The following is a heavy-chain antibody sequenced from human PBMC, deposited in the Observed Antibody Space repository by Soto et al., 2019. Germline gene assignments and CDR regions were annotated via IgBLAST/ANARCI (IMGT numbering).Heavy chain of an antibody. Sequence: QVQLVESGGGVVQPGMSLRLSCAASRFSFSSHGMHWVRQAPGKGLEWVGVVSYDGSNTYYADSVKGRFTISRDNSKNPIYLQMDSLRAEDTALYYCAKSLSERWVRSSFDFWGRGTLVTVSS. V-gene: IGHV3-30*18. CDR1: RFSFSSHG. D-gene: IGHD3-16*01. CDR3: AKSLSERWVRSSFDF. J-gene: IGHJ2*01. CDR2: VSYDGSNT.